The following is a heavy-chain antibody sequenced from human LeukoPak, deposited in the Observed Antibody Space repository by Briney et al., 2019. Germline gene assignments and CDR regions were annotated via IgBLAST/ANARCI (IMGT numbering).Heavy chain of an antibody. J-gene: IGHJ5*02. V-gene: IGHV3-21*01. Sequence: GGSLRLSCAASEFTFSSYSMNWVRQAPGKGLEWVSSISSSSSYIYYADSVKGRFTISRDNAKNSLYLQMNSLRAEDTAVYYCARGLGIAARPNNWFDPWGQGTLVTVSS. CDR3: ARGLGIAARPNNWFDP. CDR1: EFTFSSYS. CDR2: ISSSSSYI. D-gene: IGHD6-6*01.